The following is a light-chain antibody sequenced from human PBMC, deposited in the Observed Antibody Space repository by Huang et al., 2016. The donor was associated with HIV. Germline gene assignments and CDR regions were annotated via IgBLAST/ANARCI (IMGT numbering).Light chain of an antibody. CDR1: RSVSSY. V-gene: IGKV3-11*01. CDR3: QQRNNWPRT. J-gene: IGKJ1*01. CDR2: DAS. Sequence: EIVLTQSPATLSLSPGERATLSCRASRSVSSYLAWYPQKPGQAPRLLIYDASSRATGIPARFSGSGSGTDFTLTISSLEPEDFAVYHCQQRNNWPRTFGQGTKVEIK.